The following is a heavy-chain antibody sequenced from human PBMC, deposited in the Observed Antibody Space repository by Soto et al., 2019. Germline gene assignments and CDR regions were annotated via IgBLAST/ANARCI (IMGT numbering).Heavy chain of an antibody. V-gene: IGHV3-9*01. CDR1: GFTFDDYA. CDR2: ISWNSGSI. J-gene: IGHJ4*02. D-gene: IGHD6-19*01. Sequence: GGSLRLSCAASGFTFDDYAMHWVRQAPGKGLEWVSGISWNSGSIGYADSVKGRFTISRDNAKNSLYLQMSSLRAEDTALYYCAKDMVAVAGNALDYWGQGTLVTVSS. CDR3: AKDMVAVAGNALDY.